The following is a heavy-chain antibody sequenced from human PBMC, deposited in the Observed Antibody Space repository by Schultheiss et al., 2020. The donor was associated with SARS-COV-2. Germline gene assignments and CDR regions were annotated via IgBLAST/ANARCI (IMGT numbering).Heavy chain of an antibody. V-gene: IGHV4-61*01. CDR2: IYYSGST. D-gene: IGHD5-18*01. CDR1: GGSVSSGSYY. J-gene: IGHJ4*02. Sequence: TLSLTCTVSGGSVSSGSYYWSWIRQPPGKGLEWIGYIYYSGSTNYNPSLKSRVTISVDTSKNQFSLKLTSVTAADTAVYYCAKTARVPAYWGQGVLVTVSS. CDR3: AKTARVPAY.